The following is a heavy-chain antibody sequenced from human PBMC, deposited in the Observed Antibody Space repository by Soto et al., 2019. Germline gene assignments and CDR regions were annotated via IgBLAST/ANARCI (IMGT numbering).Heavy chain of an antibody. CDR1: GYTFTGFA. CDR2: INAGNGDT. Sequence: VQLVQSGAEVKEPGASVKVSCKASGYTFTGFAMYWVRQAPGQRLEWMGWINAGNGDTKYSQKFQDRVSITRDTFASTAYMDFSSLRSEDTAVYYCASGVYCGGDCYRTQYYYYAMDVWGQGTTVTVSS. D-gene: IGHD2-21*02. V-gene: IGHV1-3*01. J-gene: IGHJ6*02. CDR3: ASGVYCGGDCYRTQYYYYAMDV.